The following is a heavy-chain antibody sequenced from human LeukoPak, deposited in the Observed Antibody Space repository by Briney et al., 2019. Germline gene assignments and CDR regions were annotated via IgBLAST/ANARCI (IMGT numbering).Heavy chain of an antibody. V-gene: IGHV3-7*01. CDR2: IKQDGSEK. J-gene: IGHJ4*02. CDR3: ARDGDGQLLPPYDY. Sequence: GGSLRLSCAASGFTFSSYWMSWVRQAPGKGLEWVANIKQDGSEKYYVDSVKGRFTISRDNAKNSLYLQMNSLRAEDTAVYYCARDGDGQLLPPYDYWGQGTLVTASS. D-gene: IGHD1-26*01. CDR1: GFTFSSYW.